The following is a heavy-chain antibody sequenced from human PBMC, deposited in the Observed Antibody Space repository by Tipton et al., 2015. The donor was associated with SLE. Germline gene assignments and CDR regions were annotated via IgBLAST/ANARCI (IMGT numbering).Heavy chain of an antibody. CDR3: ARGLYGDEPGY. Sequence: LRLSCAVYGGSFSGYYCSWIRQPPGKGLEWIGEINHSGSTNYNPSLKSRVTISVDTSKNQFSLKLSSLTAADTAVYYCARGLYGDEPGYWGQGTLVTVSS. V-gene: IGHV4-34*01. CDR2: INHSGST. D-gene: IGHD4-17*01. J-gene: IGHJ4*02. CDR1: GGSFSGYY.